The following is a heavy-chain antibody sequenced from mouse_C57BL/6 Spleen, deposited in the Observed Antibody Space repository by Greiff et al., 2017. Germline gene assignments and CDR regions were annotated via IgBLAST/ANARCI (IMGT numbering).Heavy chain of an antibody. CDR2: IYPGSGST. CDR1: GYTFTSYW. Sequence: QVQLQQPGAELVKPGASVKMSCKASGYTFTSYWITWVKQRPGQGLEWIGDIYPGSGSTNYNEKFKSKATLTVDTSSSTAYMQLSSLTSEDSAVYYCAREGSTMVTTRYFDYWGQGTTLTVSS. V-gene: IGHV1-55*01. D-gene: IGHD2-2*01. CDR3: AREGSTMVTTRYFDY. J-gene: IGHJ2*01.